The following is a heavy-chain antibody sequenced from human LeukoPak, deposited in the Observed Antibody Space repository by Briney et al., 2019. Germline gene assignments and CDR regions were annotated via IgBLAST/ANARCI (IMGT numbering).Heavy chain of an antibody. Sequence: PSETLSLTCTVSGGSISSYYWSWIRQPPGKGLEWIGYIYYSGSTNYNPSLKSRVTISVDTSKNQFSLKLSSVIAADTAVYYCARAYHYFDSSGYYSILDYWGQGTLVTVFS. J-gene: IGHJ4*02. CDR2: IYYSGST. CDR1: GGSISSYY. D-gene: IGHD3-22*01. CDR3: ARAYHYFDSSGYYSILDY. V-gene: IGHV4-59*01.